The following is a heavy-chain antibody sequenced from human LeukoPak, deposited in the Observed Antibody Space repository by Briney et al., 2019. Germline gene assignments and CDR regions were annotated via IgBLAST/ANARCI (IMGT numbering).Heavy chain of an antibody. Sequence: GASVKVSCKASGYTFTSYYMHWVRQAPGQGLEWMGGIIPIFGTANYAQKFQGRVTITADESTSTAYMELSSLRSEDTAVYYCARGLPRFQSGYYLDYWGQGTLVTVSS. D-gene: IGHD3-10*01. CDR2: IIPIFGTA. J-gene: IGHJ4*02. V-gene: IGHV1-69*13. CDR3: ARGLPRFQSGYYLDY. CDR1: GYTFTSYY.